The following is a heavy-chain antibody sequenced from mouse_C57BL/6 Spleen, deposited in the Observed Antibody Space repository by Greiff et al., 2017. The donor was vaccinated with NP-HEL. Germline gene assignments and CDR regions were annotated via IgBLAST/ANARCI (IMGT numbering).Heavy chain of an antibody. J-gene: IGHJ1*03. Sequence: EVKLMESGGGLVKPGGSLKLSCAASGFTFSDYGMHWVRQAPEKGLEWVAYISSGSSTIYYADTVKGRFTISRDNAKNTLFLQMTSLRSEDTAMYYCAREYYGSSGWYFDVWGTGPTLTVSS. V-gene: IGHV5-17*01. CDR1: GFTFSDYG. CDR3: AREYYGSSGWYFDV. CDR2: ISSGSSTI. D-gene: IGHD1-1*01.